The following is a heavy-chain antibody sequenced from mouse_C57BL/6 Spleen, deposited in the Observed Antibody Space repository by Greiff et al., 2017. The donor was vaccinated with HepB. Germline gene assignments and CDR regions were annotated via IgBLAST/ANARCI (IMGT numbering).Heavy chain of an antibody. J-gene: IGHJ4*01. D-gene: IGHD1-1*01. CDR3: ARSGDGSSPYYYAMDY. V-gene: IGHV1-69*01. CDR2: IDPSDSYT. CDR1: GYTFTSYW. Sequence: QVQLQQPGAELVMPGASVKLSCKASGYTFTSYWMHWVKQRPGQGLEWIGEIDPSDSYTNYNQKFKGKSTLTVDKSSSTAYMQLSSLTSEDSAVYYCARSGDGSSPYYYAMDYWGQGTSVTVSS.